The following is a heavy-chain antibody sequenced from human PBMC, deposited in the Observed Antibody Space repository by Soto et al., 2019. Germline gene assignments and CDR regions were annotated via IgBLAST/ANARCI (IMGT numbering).Heavy chain of an antibody. D-gene: IGHD2-2*01. J-gene: IGHJ6*02. CDR2: IKSKTDGGTT. V-gene: IGHV3-15*07. Sequence: PGGALRLSCAAPGFTFSKAWVNWVRQAPGKGLEWVGRIKSKTDGGTTDYAAPVKGRFTISRDDSKNTLYLQMNSLKTEDTAVYYCTTPLPPAPPSYYGMDVWGQGTTVTVSS. CDR3: TTPLPPAPPSYYGMDV. CDR1: GFTFSKAW.